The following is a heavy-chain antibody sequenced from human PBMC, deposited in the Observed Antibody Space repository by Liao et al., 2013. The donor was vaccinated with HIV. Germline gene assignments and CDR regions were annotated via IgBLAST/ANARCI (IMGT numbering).Heavy chain of an antibody. J-gene: IGHJ4*02. CDR1: GGSFRDYY. Sequence: QVRLQQWGAGLLKPSETLSLTCAVYGGSFRDYYWTWIRQPPGKGLQWIGEINHSGSTTYNPSLKSRVIISIDTSKNQFSLRLTSVTAADTAMYYCARGLTVTSEGVFDSWGQGILVTVSS. CDR3: ARGLTVTSEGVFDS. V-gene: IGHV4-34*01. CDR2: INHSGST. D-gene: IGHD4-17*01.